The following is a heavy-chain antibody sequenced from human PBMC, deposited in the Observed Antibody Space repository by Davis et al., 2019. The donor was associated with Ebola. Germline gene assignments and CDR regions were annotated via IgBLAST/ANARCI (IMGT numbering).Heavy chain of an antibody. CDR3: AKDNRGGEAGDY. CDR1: GFTFDDYA. CDR2: ISGDGGST. V-gene: IGHV3-43*02. Sequence: PGGSLRFSCAASGFTFDDYAMHWVRHAPGTGLEWVSLISGDGGSTYYADSVKGRFTISRDNSKNSLYLQMNSLRTEDTALYYCAKDNRGGEAGDYWGQGTLVTVSS. D-gene: IGHD3-16*01. J-gene: IGHJ4*02.